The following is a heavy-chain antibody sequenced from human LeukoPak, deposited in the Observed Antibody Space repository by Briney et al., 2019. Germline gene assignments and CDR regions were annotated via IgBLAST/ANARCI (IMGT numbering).Heavy chain of an antibody. V-gene: IGHV3-48*03. Sequence: GGSLRLSCAASGFTFSSYEMNWVREAPRKGLEWVSYISSSGSTIYYADSVKGRFTISRDNAKNSLYLQMNSLRAEDTAVYYCASLLHDDFWSGYSIDYWGQGTLVTVSS. CDR2: ISSSGSTI. D-gene: IGHD3-3*01. J-gene: IGHJ4*02. CDR3: ASLLHDDFWSGYSIDY. CDR1: GFTFSSYE.